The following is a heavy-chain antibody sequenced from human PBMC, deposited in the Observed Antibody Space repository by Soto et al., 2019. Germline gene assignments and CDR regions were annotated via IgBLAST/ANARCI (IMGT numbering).Heavy chain of an antibody. Sequence: GESLKISCKGSGYSFTTFWISWVRQMPGKGLEWMGTIDPGDSYTNYSPSFQGHVTISSDKSISTAYLQWSSLKASDTAIYYCARRSSPNIAGAFSAFPIWGQGTVVTVSS. CDR2: IDPGDSYT. D-gene: IGHD1-26*01. V-gene: IGHV5-10-1*01. CDR3: ARRSSPNIAGAFSAFPI. CDR1: GYSFTTFW. J-gene: IGHJ3*02.